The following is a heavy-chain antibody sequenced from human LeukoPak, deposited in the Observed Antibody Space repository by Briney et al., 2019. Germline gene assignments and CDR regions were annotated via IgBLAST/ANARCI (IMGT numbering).Heavy chain of an antibody. Sequence: ASVKGSCTASGYTFTGYYMHWVRQAPGQGLEWMGRINPNSGGTNYAQKFQGRVTMTRDTSINTAYMELSRLRSDVTAVYYCATTWLSSSWYAGLDPWGQGTLVTVSS. CDR1: GYTFTGYY. CDR3: ATTWLSSSWYAGLDP. CDR2: INPNSGGT. J-gene: IGHJ5*02. V-gene: IGHV1-2*02. D-gene: IGHD6-13*01.